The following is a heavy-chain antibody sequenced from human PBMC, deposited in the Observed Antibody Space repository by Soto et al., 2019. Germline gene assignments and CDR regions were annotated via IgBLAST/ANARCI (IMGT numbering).Heavy chain of an antibody. J-gene: IGHJ4*02. CDR3: VEEIHAQWLVSHFEY. CDR2: ISWNSGSI. D-gene: IGHD6-19*01. CDR1: GFTFESYA. Sequence: EVQLVESGGGSVQPGRSLRLSCVASGFTFESYAMHWVRQVPGKGLEWVSGISWNSGSIGYEDSVKGRFTISRDNAQKSLYLEMNSLRVEDTAFYYCVEEIHAQWLVSHFEYWGQGALVTVSS. V-gene: IGHV3-9*01.